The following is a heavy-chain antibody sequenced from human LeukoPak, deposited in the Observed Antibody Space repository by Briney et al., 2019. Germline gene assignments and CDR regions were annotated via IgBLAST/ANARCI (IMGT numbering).Heavy chain of an antibody. CDR1: GFTFSSYW. Sequence: GGSLRLSCAASGFTFSSYWMHWVRHAPGKGPVWVSRINSDGSSTSYADSVKGRFTISRDNAKNTLYLQMNSLRAEDTAVYYCARGVDSSSWYGWSSGWYGLDYWGQGTLVTVSS. D-gene: IGHD6-13*01. CDR3: ARGVDSSSWYGWSSGWYGLDY. V-gene: IGHV3-74*01. CDR2: INSDGSST. J-gene: IGHJ4*02.